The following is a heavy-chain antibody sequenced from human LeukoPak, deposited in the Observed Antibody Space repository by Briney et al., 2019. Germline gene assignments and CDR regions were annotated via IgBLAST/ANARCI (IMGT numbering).Heavy chain of an antibody. CDR3: AAPMATVTPYYFDY. Sequence: GGSLRLSRAASGFTFSSDAMSWVRQAPGKGLEWVSAISGSGGSTYYADSVKGRFTISRDNSKNTLYLQMNSLRAEDTAVYYCAAPMATVTPYYFDYWGQGTLVTVSS. D-gene: IGHD4-11*01. CDR2: ISGSGGST. CDR1: GFTFSSDA. J-gene: IGHJ4*02. V-gene: IGHV3-23*01.